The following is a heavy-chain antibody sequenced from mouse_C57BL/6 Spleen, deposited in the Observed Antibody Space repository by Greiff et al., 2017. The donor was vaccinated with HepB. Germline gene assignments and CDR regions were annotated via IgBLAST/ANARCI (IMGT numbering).Heavy chain of an antibody. D-gene: IGHD2-13*01. J-gene: IGHJ2*01. Sequence: VQLVESGPGLVAPSQSLSITCTVSGFSLTSYCVHWVRQPPGKGLEWLGVICSDGSTTYNSALNTRVSISKDNSKSQAFLKMDSPQTDDTAMYYCARHMVTGNDFGGWGQGTTLTVAS. CDR3: ARHMVTGNDFGG. CDR2: ICSDGST. V-gene: IGHV2-6-1*01. CDR1: GFSLTSYC.